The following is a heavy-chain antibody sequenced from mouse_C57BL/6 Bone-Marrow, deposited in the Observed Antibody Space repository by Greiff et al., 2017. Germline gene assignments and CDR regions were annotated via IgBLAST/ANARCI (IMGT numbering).Heavy chain of an antibody. CDR1: GYTFTSYW. Sequence: QVQLQQPGAELVMPGASVKLSCKASGYTFTSYWMHWVKQRPGQGLEWIGEIDPSDSYTNYNQKFKGKSTLTVDKSSSTAYMQLSSLTSEDSAVYYGAREGYLPGAMDYWGQGTSVTVSS. J-gene: IGHJ4*01. V-gene: IGHV1-69*01. CDR2: IDPSDSYT. CDR3: AREGYLPGAMDY.